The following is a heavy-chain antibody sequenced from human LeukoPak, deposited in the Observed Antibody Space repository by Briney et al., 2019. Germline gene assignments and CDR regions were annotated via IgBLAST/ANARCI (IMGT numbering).Heavy chain of an antibody. CDR2: IIPILGIA. CDR3: ARAARPGYCSSNSCYFPFDP. CDR1: GGTFSNYT. J-gene: IGHJ5*02. Sequence: SVKVSCKASGGTFSNYTISWVRQAPGQGLEWMGRIIPILGIANYAQKYQGRVTITAGTSTSTAYMELSSLRSEDTTVYYRARAARPGYCSSNSCYFPFDPRRQGTLVTVCS. D-gene: IGHD2-2*03. V-gene: IGHV1-69*02.